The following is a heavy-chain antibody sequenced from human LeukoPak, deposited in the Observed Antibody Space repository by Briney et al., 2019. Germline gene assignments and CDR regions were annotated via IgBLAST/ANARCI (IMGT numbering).Heavy chain of an antibody. CDR2: IYYSGST. CDR3: ARGGSHLVVPDWLDP. J-gene: IGHJ5*02. CDR1: GGSISSGDYY. D-gene: IGHD2-15*01. V-gene: IGHV4-30-4*08. Sequence: PSQTLSLTCTVSGGSISSGDYYWSWIRQPPGKGLEWIGYIYYSGSTYYNPSLKSRGTISVDTSKNQFSLKLSSVTAADTAVYYCARGGSHLVVPDWLDPWGQGTLVTVSS.